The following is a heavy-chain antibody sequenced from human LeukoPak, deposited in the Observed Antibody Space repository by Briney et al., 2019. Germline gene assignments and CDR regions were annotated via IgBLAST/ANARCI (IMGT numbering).Heavy chain of an antibody. CDR3: GKDLHFYVAMDV. Sequence: GGSLRLSCAASGFSFRSYGFHWVRQAPGKGLEWVSAISYDGKNIHYADSVKGRFTISRDNSRNTVYLQMNSLRVEDTAAYYCGKDLHFYVAMDVWGQGTTVTVSS. CDR1: GFSFRSYG. D-gene: IGHD2/OR15-2a*01. V-gene: IGHV3-33*06. J-gene: IGHJ6*02. CDR2: ISYDGKNI.